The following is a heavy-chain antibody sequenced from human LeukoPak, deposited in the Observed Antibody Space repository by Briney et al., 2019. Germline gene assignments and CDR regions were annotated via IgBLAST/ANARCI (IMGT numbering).Heavy chain of an antibody. CDR3: ARGDYGDYEGAFDI. D-gene: IGHD4-17*01. CDR1: GGSISSYY. Sequence: SETLSLTCTVSGGSISSYYWSWIRQPPGKGLEWIGYIYYSGSTNYNPSLKSRVTISVDTSKNQFSLKLSSVTAADTAVYYCARGDYGDYEGAFDIWGQGTMVTVSS. J-gene: IGHJ3*02. V-gene: IGHV4-59*01. CDR2: IYYSGST.